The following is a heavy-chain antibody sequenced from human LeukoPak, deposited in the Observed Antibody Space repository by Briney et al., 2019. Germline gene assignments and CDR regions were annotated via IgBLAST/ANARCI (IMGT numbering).Heavy chain of an antibody. Sequence: ETLSLTCAVYGGSFSGYYWSWIRQPPGKGLEWVANIKHDGSAKLYVDSVKGRFTISRDSAKNSLYLQMNGLRAEDTAVYFCSRGGADYSFDVWGHGTMVTVSS. CDR1: GGSFSGYY. V-gene: IGHV3-7*01. CDR3: SRGGADYSFDV. CDR2: IKHDGSAK. J-gene: IGHJ3*01. D-gene: IGHD1-26*01.